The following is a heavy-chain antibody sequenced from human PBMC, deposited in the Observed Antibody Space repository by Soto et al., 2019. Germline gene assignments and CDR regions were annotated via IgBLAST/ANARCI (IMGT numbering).Heavy chain of an antibody. Sequence: EVQLLESGGGLVQPGGSLRLSCAASGFTFSSYAMSWARQAPGKWLEWVSAISGSGGSTYYADSVKGRFTFSRDNSKNTLYLQMNRLRAEDTALYYVAKKKVDSWIRDVFHIWGQGTMVTVSS. CDR1: GFTFSSYA. CDR3: AKKKVDSWIRDVFHI. V-gene: IGHV3-23*01. D-gene: IGHD3-3*01. J-gene: IGHJ3*02. CDR2: ISGSGGST.